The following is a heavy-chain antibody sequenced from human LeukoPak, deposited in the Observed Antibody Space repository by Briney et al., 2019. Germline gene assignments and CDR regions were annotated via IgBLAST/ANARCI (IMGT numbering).Heavy chain of an antibody. V-gene: IGHV3-30-3*02. CDR1: GFTFSSYA. D-gene: IGHD2-2*01. CDR3: AKQADTLYQPLLPDVY. CDR2: ISYDGSNK. Sequence: GGSLRLSCAASGFTFSSYAMHWVRQAPGKGLEWVAVISYDGSNKYYADSVKGRFTISRDNSKNTLYLQMNSLRAEDTAVYYCAKQADTLYQPLLPDVYWGQGTLVTVSS. J-gene: IGHJ4*02.